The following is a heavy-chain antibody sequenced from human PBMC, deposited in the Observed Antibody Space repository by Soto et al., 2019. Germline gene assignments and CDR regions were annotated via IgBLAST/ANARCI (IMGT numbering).Heavy chain of an antibody. CDR3: ARGGILTGYYPNWFDP. CDR1: GGSISSYY. V-gene: IGHV4-34*01. J-gene: IGHJ5*02. CDR2: INYSGST. Sequence: SETLSLTCTVSGGSISSYYWSWIRQSPGKGLEWIGEINYSGSTNYNPSLKSRVTISVDTSKNQFSLKLSSVTAADTAVYSCARGGILTGYYPNWFDPWGQGTLVTVSS. D-gene: IGHD3-9*01.